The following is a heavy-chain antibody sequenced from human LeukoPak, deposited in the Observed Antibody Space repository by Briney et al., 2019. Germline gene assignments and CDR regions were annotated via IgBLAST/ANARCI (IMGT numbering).Heavy chain of an antibody. CDR3: ARDQSSTSPYYGMDV. CDR1: GGSFSGYC. D-gene: IGHD2-2*01. V-gene: IGHV4-59*01. Sequence: PSETLSLTCAVYGGSFSGYCWSWIRQPPGKGLEWIGYIYYSGSTNYNPSLKSRVTISVDTSKNQFSLKLSSVTAADTAVYYCARDQSSTSPYYGMDVWGQGTTVTVSS. J-gene: IGHJ6*02. CDR2: IYYSGST.